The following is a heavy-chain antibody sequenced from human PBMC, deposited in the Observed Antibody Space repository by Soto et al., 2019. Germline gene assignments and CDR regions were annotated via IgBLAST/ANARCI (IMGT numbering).Heavy chain of an antibody. CDR2: IIPIFGTA. CDR3: ARVEENDSSGYYNS. CDR1: GGTFSSYA. J-gene: IGHJ4*02. V-gene: IGHV1-69*13. Sequence: SVKVSCKASGGTFSSYAISWVRQAPGQGLEWMGGIIPIFGTANYAQKFQGRVTITADESTSTAYMELSSLRSEDTAVYYCARVEENDSSGYYNSWGQGTLVTVSS. D-gene: IGHD3-22*01.